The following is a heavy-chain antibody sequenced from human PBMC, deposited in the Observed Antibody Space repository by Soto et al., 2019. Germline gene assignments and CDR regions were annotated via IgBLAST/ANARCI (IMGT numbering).Heavy chain of an antibody. D-gene: IGHD3-9*01. V-gene: IGHV6-1*01. J-gene: IGHJ6*02. CDR3: ARDMWYDILTGYYTYGMDV. CDR1: GDSVSSNSAA. CDR2: TYYRSKWYN. Sequence: QTLSLTCAISGDSVSSNSAAWNWIRQSPSRGLEWLGWTYYRSKWYNDYAVSVKSRITINPDTSKNQFSLQLNSVTPEDTAVYYCARDMWYDILTGYYTYGMDVWGQGTTVTVSS.